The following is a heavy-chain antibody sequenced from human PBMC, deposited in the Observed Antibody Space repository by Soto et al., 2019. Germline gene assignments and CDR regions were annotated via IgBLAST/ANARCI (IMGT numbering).Heavy chain of an antibody. D-gene: IGHD2-21*02. CDR1: GFTFSSYA. CDR3: ARGPLAYCGGDCYFDY. Sequence: QVQLVESGGGVVQPGRSLRLSCAASGFTFSSYAMHWVRQAPGKGLEWVAVISYDGSNKYYADSVKGRFTISRDNSKNTLYLQMNSLRAEDTAVYYCARGPLAYCGGDCYFDYWGQGTLVTVSS. J-gene: IGHJ4*02. CDR2: ISYDGSNK. V-gene: IGHV3-30-3*01.